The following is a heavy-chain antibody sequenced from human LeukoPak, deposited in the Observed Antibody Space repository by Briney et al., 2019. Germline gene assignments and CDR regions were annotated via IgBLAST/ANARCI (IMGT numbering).Heavy chain of an antibody. CDR2: IYYSGST. V-gene: IGHV4-39*01. CDR3: VRLDASSAHFSGSFPDY. J-gene: IGHJ4*01. CDR1: GGSISSSSYY. Sequence: SETLSLTCTVSGGSISSSSYYWGWIRQPPGKGLEWIGRIYYSGSTYYNPSLKSRVTISVDTSKNQFSLKLSSVTAADTAVYYCVRLDASSAHFSGSFPDYWGHGTLVTVSS. D-gene: IGHD3-10*01.